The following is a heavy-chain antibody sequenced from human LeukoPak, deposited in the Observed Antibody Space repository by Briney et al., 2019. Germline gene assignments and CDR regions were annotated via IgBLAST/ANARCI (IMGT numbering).Heavy chain of an antibody. CDR2: ISAYNGNT. CDR1: GYTFTSYG. Sequence: ASVKVSCKSSGYTFTSYGISGVRPAPGQGRAWVGWISAYNGNTNYTQKLQGRVPMTTDTSTSTAYMELRSLRSDNTAVYYCARGHYGDYESGFDPWGQGTLVTVSS. J-gene: IGHJ5*02. CDR3: ARGHYGDYESGFDP. V-gene: IGHV1-18*01. D-gene: IGHD4-17*01.